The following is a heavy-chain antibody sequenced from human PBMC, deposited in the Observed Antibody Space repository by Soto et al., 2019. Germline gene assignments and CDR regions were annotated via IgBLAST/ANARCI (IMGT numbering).Heavy chain of an antibody. D-gene: IGHD3-16*02. V-gene: IGHV4-39*01. Sequence: SETLSLTCTVSGGSISSSSYYWGWIRQPPGKGLEWIGSIYYSGSTYYNPSLKSRVTISVDTSKNQFSLKLSSVTAADTAVYYCARSGLPGSYRYYYGMDVWGQGTTVTVSS. J-gene: IGHJ6*02. CDR2: IYYSGST. CDR3: ARSGLPGSYRYYYGMDV. CDR1: GGSISSSSYY.